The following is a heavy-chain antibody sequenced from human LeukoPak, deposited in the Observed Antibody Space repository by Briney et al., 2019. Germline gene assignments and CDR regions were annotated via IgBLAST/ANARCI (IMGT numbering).Heavy chain of an antibody. CDR3: GKGISSGYFDY. J-gene: IGHJ4*02. CDR1: GFTFSSYG. Sequence: PGRSLRLSCAASGFTFSSYGMHWVRQAPGKGLEWVAVISYDGSIEYYADSVKGRFSISGDNSKNTLYLQMNSLRAEDTALYYCGKGISSGYFDYWGQGTLVTVSS. CDR2: ISYDGSIE. D-gene: IGHD3-22*01. V-gene: IGHV3-30*18.